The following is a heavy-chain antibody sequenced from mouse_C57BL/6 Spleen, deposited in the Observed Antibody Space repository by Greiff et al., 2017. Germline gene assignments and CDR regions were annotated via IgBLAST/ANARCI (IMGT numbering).Heavy chain of an antibody. CDR1: GYSITSGYY. CDR3: ARLYDYGYAMDY. Sequence: EVKLMESGPGLVKPSQSLSLTCSVTGYSITSGYYWNWIRQFPGNKLEWMGYISYDGSNNYNPSLKNRISITRDTSKNQFFLKLNSVTTEDTATYYCARLYDYGYAMDYWGQGTSVTVSS. D-gene: IGHD2-4*01. V-gene: IGHV3-6*01. J-gene: IGHJ4*01. CDR2: ISYDGSN.